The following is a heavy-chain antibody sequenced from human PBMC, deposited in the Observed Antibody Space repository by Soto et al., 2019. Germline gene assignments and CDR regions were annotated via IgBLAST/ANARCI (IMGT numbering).Heavy chain of an antibody. Sequence: QVQLQQWGAGLLKPSETLSLTCAVYGGSFSGYYWSWIRQPPGKGLEWIGEINHSGSTNYNPSLKSRVTISVDTSKNQFSLQLSSVTAADTAVYYCARGGGGDKRGYFDYWGQGTLVTVSS. CDR2: INHSGST. J-gene: IGHJ4*02. CDR1: GGSFSGYY. D-gene: IGHD4-17*01. V-gene: IGHV4-34*01. CDR3: ARGGGGDKRGYFDY.